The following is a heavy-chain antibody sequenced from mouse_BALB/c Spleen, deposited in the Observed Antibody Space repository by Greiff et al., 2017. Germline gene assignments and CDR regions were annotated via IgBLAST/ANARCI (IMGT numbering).Heavy chain of an antibody. Sequence: DVMLVESGGDLVKPGGSLKLSCAASGFTFSSYGMSWVRQTPDKRLEWVATISSGGSYTYYPDSVKGRFTISRDNAKNTLYLQMSSLKSEDTAMYYCARDDLRLQAMDYWGQGTSVTVSS. CDR2: ISSGGSYT. CDR1: GFTFSSYG. D-gene: IGHD1-2*01. V-gene: IGHV5-6*02. J-gene: IGHJ4*01. CDR3: ARDDLRLQAMDY.